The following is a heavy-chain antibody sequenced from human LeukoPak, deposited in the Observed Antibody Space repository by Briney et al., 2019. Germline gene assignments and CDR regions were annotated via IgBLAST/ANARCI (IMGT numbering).Heavy chain of an antibody. CDR2: VHIGGMT. J-gene: IGHJ4*02. V-gene: IGHV4-4*07. Sequence: KPSETLSLNCSVYGASLSSDFWSWIRQPPGKGLDWIGRVHIGGMTDYNPSLQRRLTMSLDASTNQLSLKLNSVTAADTAVYYCAKGSGWYPNWGQGTLVTVSS. D-gene: IGHD6-19*01. CDR3: AKGSGWYPN. CDR1: GASLSSDF.